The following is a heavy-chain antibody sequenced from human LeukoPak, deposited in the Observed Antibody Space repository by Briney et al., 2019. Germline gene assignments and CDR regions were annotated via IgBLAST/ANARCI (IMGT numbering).Heavy chain of an antibody. J-gene: IGHJ6*03. D-gene: IGHD6-6*01. V-gene: IGHV1-69*05. CDR1: GGTFSSYA. Sequence: SVKVSCKASGGTFSSYAISWVRQAPGQGLEWMGGIIPIFGTANYAQKFQGRVTITTDESTSTAYMELSSLRSEDTAVYYCAGVGLGVAARPDYYYYYMDVWGKGTTVTVSS. CDR2: IIPIFGTA. CDR3: AGVGLGVAARPDYYYYYMDV.